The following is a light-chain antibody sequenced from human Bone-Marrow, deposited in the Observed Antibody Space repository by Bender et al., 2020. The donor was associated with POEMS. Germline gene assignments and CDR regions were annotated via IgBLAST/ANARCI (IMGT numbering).Light chain of an antibody. CDR1: NSDVGDHNF. CDR2: DVN. V-gene: IGLV2-14*03. CDR3: GTWDTSLSGV. J-gene: IGLJ3*02. Sequence: QSALTQPPSASGSPGQSITISCTGTNSDVGDHNFVSWYQQYPGKAPKLMIYDVNFRPSGVSDRFSGSKSGNTASLTISGLQPEDEADYYCGTWDTSLSGVFGGGTKLTVL.